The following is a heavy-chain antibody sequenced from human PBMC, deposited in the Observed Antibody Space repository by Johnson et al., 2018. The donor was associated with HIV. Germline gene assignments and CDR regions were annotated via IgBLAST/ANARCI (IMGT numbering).Heavy chain of an antibody. V-gene: IGHV3-30*04. CDR3: ARETDIAPYSGSYPTQAFDI. D-gene: IGHD1-26*01. Sequence: QVQLVESGGGLIQPGGSLRLSCAASAFSFSNYPMHWVRQAPGKGLEWVAVISYDGSNKYYTDSVKGRFTISRDNSKNTLYLQMNSLRAEDTAVYYCARETDIAPYSGSYPTQAFDIWGQGTMVTVSS. CDR1: AFSFSNYP. J-gene: IGHJ3*02. CDR2: ISYDGSNK.